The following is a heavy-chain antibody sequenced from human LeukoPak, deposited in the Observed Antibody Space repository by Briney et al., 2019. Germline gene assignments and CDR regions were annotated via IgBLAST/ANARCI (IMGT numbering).Heavy chain of an antibody. CDR1: GGSISSYY. CDR2: IYYSGST. CDR3: ARHVWFGEAHFDY. Sequence: SETLSLTCTVSGGSISSYYWSWIRQPPGKGLEWIGYIYYSGSTNYNPSLKSRVTISVDTSKNQFSLKLSSVTAADTAVYYCARHVWFGEAHFDYWGQGTLVTVSS. V-gene: IGHV4-59*08. D-gene: IGHD3-10*01. J-gene: IGHJ4*02.